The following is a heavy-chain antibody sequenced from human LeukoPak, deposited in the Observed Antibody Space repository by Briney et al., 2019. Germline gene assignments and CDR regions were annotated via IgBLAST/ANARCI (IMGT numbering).Heavy chain of an antibody. CDR3: ARYYYDSSGYPSLRFDY. CDR2: INPNSGGT. D-gene: IGHD3-22*01. Sequence: ASVKVSCKASGGTFSSYAISWVRQAPGQGLEWMGWINPNSGGTNYAQKFQGRVTMTRDTSISTAYMELSRLRSDDTAVYYCARYYYDSSGYPSLRFDYWGQGTLVTVSS. CDR1: GGTFSSYA. J-gene: IGHJ4*02. V-gene: IGHV1-2*02.